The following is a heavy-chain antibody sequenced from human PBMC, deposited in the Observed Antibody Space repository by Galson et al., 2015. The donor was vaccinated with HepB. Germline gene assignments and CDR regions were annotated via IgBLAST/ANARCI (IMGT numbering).Heavy chain of an antibody. J-gene: IGHJ3*02. CDR3: TTEAVIVVVITTSPGAFDI. Sequence: SLRLSCAASGFTFSNAWMNWVRQAPGKGLEWVGRIKGKTDGGTTDYAAPVKGRFTISRDDSKDTLYLQMNSLKTEDTAVYYCTTEAVIVVVITTSPGAFDIWGQGTMVTVSS. CDR2: IKGKTDGGTT. V-gene: IGHV3-15*07. D-gene: IGHD3-22*01. CDR1: GFTFSNAW.